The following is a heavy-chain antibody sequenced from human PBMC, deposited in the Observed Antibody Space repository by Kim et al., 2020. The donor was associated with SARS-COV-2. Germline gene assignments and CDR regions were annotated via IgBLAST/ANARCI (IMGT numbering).Heavy chain of an antibody. V-gene: IGHV3-49*04. CDR2: IRSNTYGGTT. CDR1: GFTFGDYA. Sequence: GGSLRLSCTTSGFTFGDYAMSWVRQAPGKGLEWVGFIRSNTYGGTTLYAASVKGRFTISRDDSKSIAYLQMNSLKIEDTAVYYCTREYQLDYWGQGTLVT. J-gene: IGHJ4*02. D-gene: IGHD2-2*01. CDR3: TREYQLDY.